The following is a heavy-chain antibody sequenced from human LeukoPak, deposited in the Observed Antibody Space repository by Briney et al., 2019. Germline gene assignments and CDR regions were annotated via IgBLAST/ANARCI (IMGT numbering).Heavy chain of an antibody. CDR3: ARGPPSGEDYYYYMDV. CDR2: MNPNSGNT. J-gene: IGHJ6*03. CDR1: GYTFTSYD. V-gene: IGHV1-8*01. Sequence: AASVKVSCKASGYTFTSYDINWVRQATGQGLEWMGLMNPNSGNTGYAQKFQGRVTMTRNTSISTAYMELSSLRSEDTAVYYCARGPPSGEDYYYYMDVWGKGPRSPSP. D-gene: IGHD1-14*01.